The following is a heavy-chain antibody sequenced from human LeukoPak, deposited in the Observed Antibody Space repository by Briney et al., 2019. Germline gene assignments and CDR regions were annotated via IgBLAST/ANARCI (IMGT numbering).Heavy chain of an antibody. CDR1: GFTFSNYW. CDR2: INQDGSEK. D-gene: IGHD4-23*01. J-gene: IGHJ4*02. Sequence: GGSLRLSCAASGFTFSNYWMSWVRQAPGKGLEWVAKINQDGSEKCYVDSVKGRFTISRDNAKHSLYLQMNSLRAEDTAVYYCARDIYGRNDYWGQGTLVTVPS. CDR3: ARDIYGRNDY. V-gene: IGHV3-7*04.